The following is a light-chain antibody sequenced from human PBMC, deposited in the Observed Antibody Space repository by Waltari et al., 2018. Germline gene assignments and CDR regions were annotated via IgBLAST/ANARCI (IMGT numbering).Light chain of an antibody. Sequence: QSVLTQPPSVSGAPGQRVTLPCPASRSNIGAGYTVHWYQVLPGAAPKLLICENSNRPSGVADRFSGSKSGTSASLAITGLQAEDEGYYYCQSYDNSLIFGGGTKLTVL. V-gene: IGLV1-40*01. J-gene: IGLJ2*01. CDR2: ENS. CDR3: QSYDNSLI. CDR1: RSNIGAGYT.